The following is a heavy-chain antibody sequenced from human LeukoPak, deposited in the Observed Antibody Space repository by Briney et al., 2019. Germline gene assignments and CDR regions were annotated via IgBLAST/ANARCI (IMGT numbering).Heavy chain of an antibody. CDR3: TRDLQSSSYAELDY. CDR1: GFTFSSYG. J-gene: IGHJ4*02. D-gene: IGHD1-26*01. CDR2: IWYDESQK. V-gene: IGHV3-33*01. Sequence: GGSLRLSCAASGFTFSSYGMHWIRQAPGKGLEWVAIIWYDESQKHYADSVKGRFTISRDNSKKTLYLEMNSLRAEDTAVYYCTRDLQSSSYAELDYRGQGTLVTVSS.